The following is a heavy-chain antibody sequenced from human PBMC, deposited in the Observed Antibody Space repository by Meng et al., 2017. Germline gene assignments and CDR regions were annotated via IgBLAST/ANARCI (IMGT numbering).Heavy chain of an antibody. V-gene: IGHV4-34*01. CDR2: INHSGST. CDR1: GGSFSGYY. Sequence: QGQLQQGSARLFKRSETPFPTWAVYGGSFSGYYWSWIRQPPGKGLEGIGEINHSGSTNYNPSLKSRVTISVDTSKNQFSLKLSSVTAADTAVYYCARDTVEAYCGGDCCPLGYWGQGTLVTVSS. CDR3: ARDTVEAYCGGDCCPLGY. D-gene: IGHD2-21*02. J-gene: IGHJ4*02.